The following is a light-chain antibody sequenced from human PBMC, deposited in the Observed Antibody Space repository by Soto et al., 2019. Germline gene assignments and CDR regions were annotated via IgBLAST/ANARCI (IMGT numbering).Light chain of an antibody. CDR2: KAS. J-gene: IGKJ2*01. CDR1: QSISSW. CDR3: QHYNRYSMST. V-gene: IGKV1-5*03. Sequence: DIQMTQSPSTLSASVGDRVTITCRASQSISSWLAWYQQKPGKAPKLLIYKASSLESGVPSRFSGSGSGTEFPLTISSLQPDDVASYYCQHYNRYSMSTFGQGTKLEIK.